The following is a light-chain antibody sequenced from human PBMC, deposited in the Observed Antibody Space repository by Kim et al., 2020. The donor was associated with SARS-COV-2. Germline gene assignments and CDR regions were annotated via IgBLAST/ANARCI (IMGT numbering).Light chain of an antibody. Sequence: SYELTQPPSVSVAPGKTARITCGGNNIGSKSVHWYKQKPGQAPVLVIYYDSDRPSGIPERFSGSNSGNTATLTISRVEAGDEADYYCQVWDSSSDHWVFGGGTQLTVL. V-gene: IGLV3-21*04. CDR3: QVWDSSSDHWV. J-gene: IGLJ3*02. CDR1: NIGSKS. CDR2: YDS.